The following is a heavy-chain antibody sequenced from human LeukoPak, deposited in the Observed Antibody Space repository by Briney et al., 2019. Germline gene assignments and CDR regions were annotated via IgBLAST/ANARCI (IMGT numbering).Heavy chain of an antibody. CDR2: ISGSGGST. CDR3: AKQPYRRVVPAAMDY. CDR1: GFTFSSYA. D-gene: IGHD2-2*01. V-gene: IGHV3-23*01. J-gene: IGHJ4*02. Sequence: GGSLRLSCAASGFTFSSYAMSWVRQAPGKGLEWVSAISGSGGSTYYADSVKGRFTISRDNSKNTLYLQMNSLRAEDTAVYYCAKQPYRRVVPAAMDYWGQGTLVTVSS.